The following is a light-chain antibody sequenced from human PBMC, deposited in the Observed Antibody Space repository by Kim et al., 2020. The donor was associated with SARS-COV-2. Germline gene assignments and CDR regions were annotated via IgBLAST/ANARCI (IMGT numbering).Light chain of an antibody. Sequence: QTVVTQEPSLTVSPGGTVTLTCESSSGAVTSRHHPNWFQQKLGQAPRSLIYSTNNKHSWTPARFSGSLLGDKAALTLSGVQPEDEADYYCLLQFGGRWVFGGGTKLTVL. CDR2: STN. CDR1: SGAVTSRHH. V-gene: IGLV7-43*01. J-gene: IGLJ2*01. CDR3: LLQFGGRWV.